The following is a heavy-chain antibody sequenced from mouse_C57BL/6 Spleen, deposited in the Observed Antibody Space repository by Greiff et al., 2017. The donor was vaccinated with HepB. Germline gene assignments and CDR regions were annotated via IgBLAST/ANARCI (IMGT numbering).Heavy chain of an antibody. V-gene: IGHV3-1*01. CDR1: GYSITSGYD. CDR2: ISYSGST. Sequence: EVQLQESGPGMVKPSQSLSLTCTVTGYSITSGYDWHWIRHFPGNKLEWMGYISYSGSTNYNPSLKSRISITHDTSKNHFFLKLNSVTTEDTATYYCASYSNYEYFDVWGTGTTVTVSS. J-gene: IGHJ1*03. CDR3: ASYSNYEYFDV. D-gene: IGHD2-5*01.